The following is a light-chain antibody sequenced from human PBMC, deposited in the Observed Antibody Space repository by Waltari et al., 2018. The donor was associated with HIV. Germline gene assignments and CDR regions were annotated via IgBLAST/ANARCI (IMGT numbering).Light chain of an antibody. CDR2: DVS. CDR3: CSYAGSYTFV. CDR1: SSVVGGYNY. J-gene: IGLJ3*02. Sequence: QSALTQPRSVSGSPGQSVTISCTGTSSVVGGYNYVSCYQQHPGKSPKLMIYDVSKRPSGVPDRFSGSKSGNTASLTISGLQAEDEADYYCCSYAGSYTFVFGGGTKLTVL. V-gene: IGLV2-11*01.